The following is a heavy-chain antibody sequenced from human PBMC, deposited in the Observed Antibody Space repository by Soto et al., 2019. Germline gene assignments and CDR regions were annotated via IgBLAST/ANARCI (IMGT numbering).Heavy chain of an antibody. CDR1: GGSISSGDYY. J-gene: IGHJ4*02. V-gene: IGHV4-30-4*01. CDR3: ARGAWIQLWSGIDY. D-gene: IGHD5-18*01. Sequence: PSETLSLTCTVSGGSISSGDYYWSWIRQPPGKGLEWIGYIYYSGSTYYNPSLKSRVTISVDTSKNQFSLKLSSATAADTAVYYCARGAWIQLWSGIDYWGQGTLVTVSS. CDR2: IYYSGST.